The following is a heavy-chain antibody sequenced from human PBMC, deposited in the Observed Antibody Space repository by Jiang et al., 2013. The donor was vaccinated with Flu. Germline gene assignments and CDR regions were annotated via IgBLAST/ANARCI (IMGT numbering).Heavy chain of an antibody. CDR2: MYTSGSK. D-gene: IGHD3-22*01. CDR3: AISYYFGGSGYFSNDAFDI. J-gene: IGHJ3*02. Sequence: LLKPSETLSLTCTVSGYSSSSYYWSWIRQPAGKGLEWIGRMYTSGSKNYNPSLESRVTMSIDTSKKQFSMKLTSVTAADTAVYYCAISYYFGGSGYFSNDAFDIWGQGTRVTVSS. CDR1: GYSSSSYY. V-gene: IGHV4-4*07.